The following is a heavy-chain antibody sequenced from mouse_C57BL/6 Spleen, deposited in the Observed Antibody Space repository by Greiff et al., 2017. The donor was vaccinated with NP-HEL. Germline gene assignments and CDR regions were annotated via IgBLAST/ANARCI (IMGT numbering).Heavy chain of an antibody. J-gene: IGHJ4*01. V-gene: IGHV2-2*01. CDR3: ARRSTVVANYAMDY. CDR2: IWSGGST. D-gene: IGHD1-1*01. Sequence: VHLVESGPGLVQPSQSLSITCTVSGFSLTSYGVHWVRQSPGKGLEWLGVIWSGGSTDYNAAFISRLSISKDNSKSQVFFKMNSLQADDTAIYYCARRSTVVANYAMDYWGQGTSVTVSS. CDR1: GFSLTSYG.